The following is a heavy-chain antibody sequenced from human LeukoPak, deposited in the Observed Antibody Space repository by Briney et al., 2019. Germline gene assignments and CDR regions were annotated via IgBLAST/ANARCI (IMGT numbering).Heavy chain of an antibody. D-gene: IGHD1-7*01. CDR3: ARLYGNFQNYYDY. J-gene: IGHJ4*02. Sequence: SETLSLTCTVSGGSISSISYYWGWIRQPPGKGLEWIGHIYYSGSTFYNPSLKSRVTISVDTAKNQFSLKLRSVTAADTAMFYCARLYGNFQNYYDYWGQGTLVAVSS. V-gene: IGHV4-39*07. CDR1: GGSISSISYY. CDR2: IYYSGST.